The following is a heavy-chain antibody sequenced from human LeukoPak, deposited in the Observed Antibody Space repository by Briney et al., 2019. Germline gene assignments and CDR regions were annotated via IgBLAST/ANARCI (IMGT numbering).Heavy chain of an antibody. J-gene: IGHJ4*02. Sequence: GGSLRLSCAASGFTFSTYAMSWVRQAPGKGLEWVSSISGSGGSTYYADSVKGRFTISRDNSKNTLFLQMNSLRAEDTAVYYCAKAYSDSSGYYFGAYFDYWGQGTLVTVSS. CDR3: AKAYSDSSGYYFGAYFDY. V-gene: IGHV3-23*01. D-gene: IGHD3-22*01. CDR1: GFTFSTYA. CDR2: ISGSGGST.